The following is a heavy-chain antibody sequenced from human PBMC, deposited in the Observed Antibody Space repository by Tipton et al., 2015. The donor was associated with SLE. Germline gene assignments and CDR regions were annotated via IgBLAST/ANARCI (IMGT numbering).Heavy chain of an antibody. CDR3: ARDTSGGEAYGYCSGGSCGPWGGMDV. J-gene: IGHJ6*02. V-gene: IGHV3-30*04. D-gene: IGHD2-15*01. CDR2: ISYDGSNK. CDR1: GFTFSSYA. Sequence: SLRLSCAASGFTFSSYAMHWVRQAPGKGLEWVAVISYDGSNKYYAGSVKGRFTISRDNSKNTLYLQMNSLRAEDTAVYYCARDTSGGEAYGYCSGGSCGPWGGMDVWGQGTTVTVSS.